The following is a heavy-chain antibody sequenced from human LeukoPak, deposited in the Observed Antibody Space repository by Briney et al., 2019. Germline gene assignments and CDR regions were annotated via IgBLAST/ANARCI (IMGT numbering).Heavy chain of an antibody. CDR1: GYTFTSYY. V-gene: IGHV1-46*01. Sequence: ASVKVSCKAPGYTFTSYYMHWVRQAPGQGLEWMGIINPSGGSTSYAQKFQGRVTMTRDTSTSTVYMELSSLRSEDTAVYYCARGQWYCSGGSCYLNWFDPWGQGTLVTVSS. CDR2: INPSGGST. D-gene: IGHD2-15*01. J-gene: IGHJ5*02. CDR3: ARGQWYCSGGSCYLNWFDP.